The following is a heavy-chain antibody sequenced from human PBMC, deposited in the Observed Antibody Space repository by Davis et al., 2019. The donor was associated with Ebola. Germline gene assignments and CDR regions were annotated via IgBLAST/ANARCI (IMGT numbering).Heavy chain of an antibody. V-gene: IGHV3-23*01. CDR2: LGTSADT. D-gene: IGHD1-26*01. Sequence: GESLKISCAASGFIFRSYVMSWVRQAPGKGLEWVSTLGTSADTYYADSVKGRFTISRDNSKNTLYLQMNSPRAEDTAVYYCAKDQWEDDYWYFDHWGRGTLVTVSS. J-gene: IGHJ2*01. CDR3: AKDQWEDDYWYFDH. CDR1: GFIFRSYV.